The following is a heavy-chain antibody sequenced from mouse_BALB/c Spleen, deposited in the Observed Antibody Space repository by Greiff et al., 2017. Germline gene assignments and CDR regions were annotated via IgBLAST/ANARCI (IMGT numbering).Heavy chain of an antibody. V-gene: IGHV5-6-3*01. CDR3: ARDRDWAAY. CDR1: GFTFSSYG. J-gene: IGHJ3*01. Sequence: DVKLVESGGGLVQPGGSLKLSCAASGFTFSSYGMSWVRQTPDKRLELVATINSNGGSTYYPDSVKGRFTISRDNAKNTLYLQMSSLKSEDTAMYYCARDRDWAAYWGQGTLVTVSA. CDR2: INSNGGST. D-gene: IGHD4-1*01.